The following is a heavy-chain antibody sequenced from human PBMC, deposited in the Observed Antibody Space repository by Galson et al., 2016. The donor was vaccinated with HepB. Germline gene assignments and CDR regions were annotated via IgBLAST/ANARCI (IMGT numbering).Heavy chain of an antibody. V-gene: IGHV2-70*11. CDR3: ARSILGSTLLDY. Sequence: PALVKPTQTLTLTCTFSGFSLSTSRMYVSWIRQPPGKPLEWLARIDWDDDKYYTTSLKTRLTISKDTSKNQVVLTMTNMDPVDTATYYCARSILGSTLLDYWGLGTLVTVSS. D-gene: IGHD1-26*01. CDR1: GFSLSTSRMY. CDR2: IDWDDDK. J-gene: IGHJ4*02.